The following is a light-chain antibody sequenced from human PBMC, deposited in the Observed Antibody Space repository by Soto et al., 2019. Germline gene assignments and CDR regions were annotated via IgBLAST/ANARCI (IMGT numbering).Light chain of an antibody. CDR2: AAS. J-gene: IGKJ1*01. Sequence: DIQMTQSPSSLSVSVGDSVTITCRASQNIKTYLNWYQQKPGKAPNLLIYAASSLHRGVPSRFSGSGSGTDFTLTISSLQPEDFATYYCQQSFSSPPWTFGQGTKVEIK. CDR3: QQSFSSPPWT. V-gene: IGKV1-39*01. CDR1: QNIKTY.